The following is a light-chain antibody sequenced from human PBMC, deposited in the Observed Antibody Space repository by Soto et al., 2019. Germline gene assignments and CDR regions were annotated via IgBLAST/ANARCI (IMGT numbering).Light chain of an antibody. V-gene: IGLV3-1*01. CDR2: QDN. J-gene: IGLJ3*02. CDR1: KLDTKY. Sequence: SYELTQPPSVSVSPGQTATITCSGDKLDTKYTSWYQQRPGQSPVLVIYQDNKRPSGIPRSFSGSNSGNTATLTISGTQAVDGADYFCQPWENSIASFGGGTKLTVL. CDR3: QPWENSIAS.